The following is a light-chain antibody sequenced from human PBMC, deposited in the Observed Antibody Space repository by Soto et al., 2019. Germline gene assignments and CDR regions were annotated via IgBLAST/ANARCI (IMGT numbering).Light chain of an antibody. Sequence: DIVMTQSPDSLAVSLGERATINCKSSQSVLYSSNNKNYLAWSQQKPGQPPKLPIYWASNRESGVPDRFSGSGSGTDFTLSISSLQAEDVAVYYCQQYYSTPLTFGGGTKVEIK. CDR2: WAS. J-gene: IGKJ4*01. CDR3: QQYYSTPLT. V-gene: IGKV4-1*01. CDR1: QSVLYSSNNKNY.